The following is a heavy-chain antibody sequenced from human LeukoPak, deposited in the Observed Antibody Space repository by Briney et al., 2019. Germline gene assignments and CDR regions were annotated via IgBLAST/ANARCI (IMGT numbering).Heavy chain of an antibody. CDR3: DPPGVTMVRGVIINYNYYYYYMDV. J-gene: IGHJ6*03. Sequence: GGSLTLSCAASGFTFSSYDMHWGRQATGKGLELVSAIGTSGDTYYPGSVKVRCTISRENAKNSLYLQMNRLRAGDTAVYYCDPPGVTMVRGVIINYNYYYYYMDVWGKGTTVTISS. CDR2: IGTSGDT. V-gene: IGHV3-13*01. D-gene: IGHD3-10*01. CDR1: GFTFSSYD.